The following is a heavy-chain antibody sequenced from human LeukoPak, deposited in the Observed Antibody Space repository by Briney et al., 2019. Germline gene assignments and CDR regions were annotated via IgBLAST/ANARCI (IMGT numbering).Heavy chain of an antibody. V-gene: IGHV1-46*01. CDR1: GYTFTSYY. D-gene: IGHD3-9*01. CDR3: ASADKLDAFDI. CDR2: INPSGGST. J-gene: IGHJ3*02. Sequence: GASVKVSCKASGYTFTSYYMHWVRQAPGQGLEWMGIINPSGGSTSYAQKFQGRVPMTRDMSTSTVYMELSSLRSEDTAVYYCASADKLDAFDIWGQGTMVTVSS.